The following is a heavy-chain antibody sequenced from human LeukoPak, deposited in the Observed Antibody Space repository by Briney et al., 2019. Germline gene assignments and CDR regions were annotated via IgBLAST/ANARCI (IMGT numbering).Heavy chain of an antibody. CDR3: ASSGITVTSSYFYYLDV. D-gene: IGHD4-17*01. J-gene: IGHJ6*03. CDR1: GFTFSRYW. Sequence: GGSLRLSCVASGFTFSRYWMFWVRQAPGKGLVWVSRINSDGTTTNYADSVKGRFTISRDNAKNTLSLQLNSLRAEDTAVYFCASSGITVTSSYFYYLDVWGKGTMVTVSS. CDR2: INSDGTTT. V-gene: IGHV3-74*01.